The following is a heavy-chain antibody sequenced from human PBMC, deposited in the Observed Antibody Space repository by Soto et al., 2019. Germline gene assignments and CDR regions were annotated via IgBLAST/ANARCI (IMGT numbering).Heavy chain of an antibody. Sequence: EVQRLESGGGLVQPGGSLRLSCAASGFTFSSYAMSWVRQAPGKGLEWVSAISGSGGSTYYADSVKGRFTISRDNSKNTLYLQMNSLRAEDTAVYYCAKLRGYSVFRRMGEWVYFDYWGQGTLVTVSS. CDR2: ISGSGGST. CDR3: AKLRGYSVFRRMGEWVYFDY. J-gene: IGHJ4*02. D-gene: IGHD5-12*01. V-gene: IGHV3-23*01. CDR1: GFTFSSYA.